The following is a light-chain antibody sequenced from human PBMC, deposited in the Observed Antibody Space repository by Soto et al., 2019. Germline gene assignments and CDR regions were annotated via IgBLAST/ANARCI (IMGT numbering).Light chain of an antibody. Sequence: EIVMTQSPATLSVSPGERATLSCRASQSVNIHLAWYQQKPGQAPRLLIYGASARATGIPARFSGSGSGTDFTLTISSLEPEDLAVYYCQQRSNWPITFGQGTRLEIK. CDR1: QSVNIH. CDR3: QQRSNWPIT. V-gene: IGKV3-11*01. J-gene: IGKJ5*01. CDR2: GAS.